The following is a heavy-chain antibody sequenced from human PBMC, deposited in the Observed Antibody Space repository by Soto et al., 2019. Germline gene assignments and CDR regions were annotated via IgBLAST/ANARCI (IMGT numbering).Heavy chain of an antibody. J-gene: IGHJ6*02. CDR3: AKADYDILTGQDYYGLDV. D-gene: IGHD3-9*01. Sequence: GGSLRLSSAASGFTFSSNCMHWVRQAPGKGLEWMAVISYDGSNKYYADSVKGRFTISRDNSKNTLYLQMNSLRAEDTAVYYCAKADYDILTGQDYYGLDVWGQGATVTVSS. V-gene: IGHV3-30*18. CDR2: ISYDGSNK. CDR1: GFTFSSNC.